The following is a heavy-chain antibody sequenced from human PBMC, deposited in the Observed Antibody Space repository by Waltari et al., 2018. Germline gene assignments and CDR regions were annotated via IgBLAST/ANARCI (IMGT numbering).Heavy chain of an antibody. Sequence: QVQLVQSGAEVKKPGSSVKVSGKASGCIFSSYAIRWVRQAPGQGLEWMGGIIPILGLANYAQKFHGRVTITRDKSTSTAYLELSSLRSEDTAVYYCARASDDYGYYRGWFDPWGQGTLVTVSS. CDR3: ARASDDYGYYRGWFDP. V-gene: IGHV1-69*04. J-gene: IGHJ5*02. CDR2: IIPILGLA. D-gene: IGHD4-17*01. CDR1: GCIFSSYA.